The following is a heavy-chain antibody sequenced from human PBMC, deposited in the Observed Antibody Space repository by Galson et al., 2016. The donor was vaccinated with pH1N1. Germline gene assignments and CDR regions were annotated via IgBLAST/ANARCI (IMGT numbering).Heavy chain of an antibody. CDR2: ISYNGHDQ. J-gene: IGHJ6*02. CDR1: GFTFDTFA. Sequence: SLRLSCAASGFTFDTFAMHWVRQNPGKGLEWVAFISYNGHDQYYANSVKGRFTVSRDNSKNTLYLQMNSLRPDDTALYYCAREHLSYADTYYYGIDVWGQGTPVTVSS. V-gene: IGHV3-30-3*01. CDR3: AREHLSYADTYYYGIDV. D-gene: IGHD3-16*01.